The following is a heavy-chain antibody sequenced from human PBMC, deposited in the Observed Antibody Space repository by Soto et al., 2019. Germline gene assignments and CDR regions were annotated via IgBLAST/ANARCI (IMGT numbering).Heavy chain of an antibody. CDR1: GFTFSSYS. CDR2: TIGSGYNT. V-gene: IGHV3-23*01. D-gene: IGHD6-19*01. CDR3: AAYSGWSFDY. J-gene: IGHJ4*02. Sequence: EVQLLESGGGLVQPGWSLRLSCAASGFTFSSYSMSWLRQAPGKGLEWVSATIGSGYNTYYADSVKGRFTISRDNSRNTLYLQMNSLRAEDTAVYYCAAYSGWSFDYWGQGTLVAVSS.